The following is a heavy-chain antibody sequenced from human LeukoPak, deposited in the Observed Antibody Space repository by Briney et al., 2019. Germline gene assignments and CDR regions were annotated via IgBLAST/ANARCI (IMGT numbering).Heavy chain of an antibody. CDR2: IYTSGST. CDR1: GGSISSYY. CDR3: ARHAARAWWFDP. D-gene: IGHD6-6*01. V-gene: IGHV4-4*09. Sequence: SETLSLTCTVSGGSISSYYWSWIRQPPGKGLEWIGYIYTSGSTNYNPSLKSRVTISVDTSKNQFSLKLSSVTAADTAVYYCARHAARAWWFDPWGQGTLVTVSS. J-gene: IGHJ5*02.